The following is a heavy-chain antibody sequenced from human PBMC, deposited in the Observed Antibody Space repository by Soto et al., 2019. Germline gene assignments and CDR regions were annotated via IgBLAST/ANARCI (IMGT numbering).Heavy chain of an antibody. CDR3: AIHLDGYSSGWYDYFAS. CDR2: VFYTGST. V-gene: IGHV4-59*08. Sequence: PSETLSLTCTVSGDSIRNYYWSWIRQPPGKGLEWIGYVFYTGSTNYNPPLKSRVALSVDTSKNQFSLKLSSVTAADTVVYYCAIHLDGYSSGWYDYFASCGQGILVIVSA. J-gene: IGHJ4*02. D-gene: IGHD6-19*01. CDR1: GDSIRNYY.